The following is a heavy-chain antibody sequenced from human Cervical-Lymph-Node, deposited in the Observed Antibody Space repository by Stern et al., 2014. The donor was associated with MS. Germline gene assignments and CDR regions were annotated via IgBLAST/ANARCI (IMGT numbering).Heavy chain of an antibody. V-gene: IGHV3-11*01. CDR1: GFTFSDHY. CDR2: ISTSGTI. J-gene: IGHJ4*02. CDR3: ARHSTGPFDY. Sequence: VQLVESGGGLVKPGGSLRLSCAASGFTFSDHYMSWIRQAPGKGLEWVSYISTSGTIYYADSVKGRFTISRDNAKNSLYLQMNTLRAEDTAVFYCARHSTGPFDYWGQGTLVTVSS. D-gene: IGHD1-1*01.